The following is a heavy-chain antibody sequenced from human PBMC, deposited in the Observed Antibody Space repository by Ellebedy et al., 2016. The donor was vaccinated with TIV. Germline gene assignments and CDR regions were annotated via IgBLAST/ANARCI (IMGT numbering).Heavy chain of an antibody. CDR1: GGSIGSNTYY. V-gene: IGHV4-39*07. Sequence: MPSETLSLTCTVSGGSIGSNTYYWGWIRQPPGKGLEWIGTIYYSGSTYYNPSLKSRVTISVHTSKNHFSLKLSSVTAADTAVYYCARAAFAVWGQFDYWGQGTLVTVSS. CDR3: ARAAFAVWGQFDY. CDR2: IYYSGST. J-gene: IGHJ4*02. D-gene: IGHD3-16*01.